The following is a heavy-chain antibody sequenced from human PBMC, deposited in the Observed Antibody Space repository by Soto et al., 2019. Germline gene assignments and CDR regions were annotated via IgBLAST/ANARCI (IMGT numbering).Heavy chain of an antibody. J-gene: IGHJ3*01. CDR3: AKELMRSSSWWDAFDL. Sequence: VGSLRLSCAASGCTFSSYAMSWVRQAPGKGLEWVSAISGSGGSTYYADSVKGRFTISRDNSKNTLYLQMNSLRAEDTAVYYCAKELMRSSSWWDAFDLWGQGTMVTVSS. CDR2: ISGSGGST. V-gene: IGHV3-23*01. CDR1: GCTFSSYA. D-gene: IGHD6-13*01.